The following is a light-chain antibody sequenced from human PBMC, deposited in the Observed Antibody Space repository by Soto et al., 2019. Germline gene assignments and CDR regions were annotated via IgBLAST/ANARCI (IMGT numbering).Light chain of an antibody. CDR3: QQYGYSPIT. CDR2: DAS. Sequence: CPATLSVSPGEGATLSCRASQGIGDTLAWYQQKPGQTPRLLIYDASNRATGIPARFSGSGSGTDFTLTIDGLEPEDFVVYYCQQYGYSPITFGQGTRLEIK. CDR1: QGIGDT. J-gene: IGKJ5*01. V-gene: IGKV3D-11*03.